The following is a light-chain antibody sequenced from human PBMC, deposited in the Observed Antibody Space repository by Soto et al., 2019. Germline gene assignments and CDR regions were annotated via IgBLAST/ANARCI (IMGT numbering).Light chain of an antibody. CDR2: DAS. CDR3: HKRYNWPRVT. Sequence: ELVFTRSPTTRSLYPGERVTLPCAPIHSVSNSLAWYQQKPGQPPRLLNYDASNRATGIPARFSGSGSGTDFTLTITSLEPEDFAVYFCHKRYNWPRVTLGKGTRMEIK. CDR1: HSVSNS. J-gene: IGKJ5*01. V-gene: IGKV3-11*01.